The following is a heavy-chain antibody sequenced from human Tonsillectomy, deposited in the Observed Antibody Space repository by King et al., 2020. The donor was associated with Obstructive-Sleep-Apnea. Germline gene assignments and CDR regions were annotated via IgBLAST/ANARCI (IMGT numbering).Heavy chain of an antibody. CDR1: GFTFNSYP. CDR2: ISYDGSNK. CDR3: AGDGGVLRFLQALRYYGMDV. Sequence: VQLVESGGGVVQPGRSLRLSCAASGFTFNSYPIHWVRQAPGKGLDWVAVISYDGSNKYYADSVKGRFTISRDNSHNTLYLQMNSLRPEDTAVYFCAGDGGVLRFLQALRYYGMDVWGQGTTVTVSS. V-gene: IGHV3-30*04. J-gene: IGHJ6*02. D-gene: IGHD3-3*01.